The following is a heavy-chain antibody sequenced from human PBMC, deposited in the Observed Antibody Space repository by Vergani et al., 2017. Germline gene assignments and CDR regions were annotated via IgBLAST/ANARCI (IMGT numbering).Heavy chain of an antibody. CDR3: ARVRPAAKTTAFDY. V-gene: IGHV4-34*01. Sequence: QVQLQQWGAGLLKPSETLSLTCAVYGGSFSGYYWRWLRQPPGKGLEWIGEINHSGSTNYNPSLKSRVTISVDTSKNQFSLKLSSVTAADTAVYYCARVRPAAKTTAFDYWGQGTLVTVSS. J-gene: IGHJ4*02. CDR1: GGSFSGYY. D-gene: IGHD2-2*01. CDR2: INHSGST.